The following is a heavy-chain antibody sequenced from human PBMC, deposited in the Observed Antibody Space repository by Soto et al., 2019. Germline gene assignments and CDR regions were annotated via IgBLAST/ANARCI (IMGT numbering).Heavy chain of an antibody. CDR3: ALRGYDSSGYYYGWFDP. CDR1: GYTLTELS. J-gene: IGHJ5*02. D-gene: IGHD3-22*01. V-gene: IGHV1-24*01. Sequence: ASVKVSCKVSGYTLTELSMHWVRQAPGKGLEWMGGFDPEDGETIYAQKFQGRVTMTEDTSTDTAYMELSSLRSEDTAVYYCALRGYDSSGYYYGWFDPWGQGTLVTVSS. CDR2: FDPEDGET.